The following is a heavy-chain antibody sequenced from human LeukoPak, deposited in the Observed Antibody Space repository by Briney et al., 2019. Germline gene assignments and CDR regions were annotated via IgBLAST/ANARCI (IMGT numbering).Heavy chain of an antibody. CDR2: IYYSGST. J-gene: IGHJ4*02. CDR3: ARHGYSYDLVSALDY. CDR1: GGSISSSSSY. D-gene: IGHD5-18*01. Sequence: SETLSLTCTVSGGSISSSSSYWGWIRQPPGKGLEWIGSIYYSGSTYYSPSLKSRVTISGDTSKNQFSLKLSSVTAADTAVYFCARHGYSYDLVSALDYWRQGTLGTVSS. V-gene: IGHV4-39*01.